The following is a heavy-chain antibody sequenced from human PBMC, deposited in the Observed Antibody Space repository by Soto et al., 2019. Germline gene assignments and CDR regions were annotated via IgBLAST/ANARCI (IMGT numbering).Heavy chain of an antibody. Sequence: GGSLRLSCAASGFTFSSYSMNWVRQAPGKGLEWVSSISSSSSYIYYADSVKGRFTISRDNAKNSLYLQMNSLRAEDTAVYYCARDWHSSSWYFGKWLDPWGKGTLATVPS. CDR2: ISSSSSYI. D-gene: IGHD6-13*01. CDR1: GFTFSSYS. CDR3: ARDWHSSSWYFGKWLDP. J-gene: IGHJ5*02. V-gene: IGHV3-21*01.